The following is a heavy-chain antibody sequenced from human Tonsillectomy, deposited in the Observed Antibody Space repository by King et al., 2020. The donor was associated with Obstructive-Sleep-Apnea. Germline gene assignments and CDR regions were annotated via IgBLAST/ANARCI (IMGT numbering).Heavy chain of an antibody. J-gene: IGHJ4*02. V-gene: IGHV4-59*01. D-gene: IGHD2-15*01. CDR2: FHDSGST. CDR1: GASFSSYY. CDR3: ARDSSYCSGGSVFSADFDY. Sequence: QLQESGPGLVKPSETLSLTCTVSGASFSSYYWSWIRQPPGKGLEWIGNFHDSGSTNYSPSLKRRVTISVDTSNNQFSLKLSSVTAADTAVYYCARDSSYCSGGSVFSADFDYWGQGPLVTVSS.